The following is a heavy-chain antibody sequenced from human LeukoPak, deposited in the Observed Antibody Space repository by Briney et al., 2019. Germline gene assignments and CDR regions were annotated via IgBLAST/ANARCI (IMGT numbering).Heavy chain of an antibody. Sequence: GGSLRLSCAASGFTFSSYWMHWVRQAPGKGLVWVSRIKSDGSTRYADSVKGRFTISRDDAKNSVSLQMNSLRAEDTGVYYCARAPSEIGGYYPEYFRHWGQGTLVTVSP. CDR3: ARAPSEIGGYYPEYFRH. J-gene: IGHJ1*01. V-gene: IGHV3-74*01. D-gene: IGHD3-22*01. CDR2: IKSDGST. CDR1: GFTFSSYW.